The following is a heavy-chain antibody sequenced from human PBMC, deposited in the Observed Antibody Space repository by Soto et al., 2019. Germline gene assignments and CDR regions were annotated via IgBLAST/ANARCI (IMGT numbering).Heavy chain of an antibody. J-gene: IGHJ6*02. CDR3: ARDSDRGSWPSSMDV. Sequence: GGSLRLSCAASGFIFSDYAMTWVRQAPGKGLEWVSSISGSGGSNKYYADSVKGRFTISRDNSKNTLYLQMNSLRAEDTAVYYCARDSDRGSWPSSMDVWGQGTTVTVSS. V-gene: IGHV3-23*01. CDR1: GFIFSDYA. D-gene: IGHD2-15*01. CDR2: ISGSGGSNK.